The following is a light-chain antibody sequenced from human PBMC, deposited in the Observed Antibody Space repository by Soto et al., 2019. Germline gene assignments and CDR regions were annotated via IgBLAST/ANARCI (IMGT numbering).Light chain of an antibody. V-gene: IGLV2-8*01. Sequence: QSVLTQPPSASGSPGQSVTISCTGTSSDVGGYNYVSWYQQHPGKAPKLMIYEVSKRPSGAPDRFSGSKSGNTASLTVSGLQAEDEADYYCSSYAGNKNVFGTGTKSPS. J-gene: IGLJ1*01. CDR1: SSDVGGYNY. CDR2: EVS. CDR3: SSYAGNKNV.